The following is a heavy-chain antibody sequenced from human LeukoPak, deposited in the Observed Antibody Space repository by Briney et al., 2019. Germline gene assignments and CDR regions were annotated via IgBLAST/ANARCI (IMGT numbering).Heavy chain of an antibody. CDR1: GYTFSNYW. V-gene: IGHV5-51*01. D-gene: IGHD2-21*01. J-gene: IGHJ4*02. Sequence: EESLKISCKGSGYTFSNYWIGWVRQMPGKGLEWMGIIYPGDSHTRYSPSFQGQVTVSADKSISTAYLQWSGLKASDTAMYYCARGEYCGGDCFSSTLFDYWGQGTLVTVSS. CDR3: ARGEYCGGDCFSSTLFDY. CDR2: IYPGDSHT.